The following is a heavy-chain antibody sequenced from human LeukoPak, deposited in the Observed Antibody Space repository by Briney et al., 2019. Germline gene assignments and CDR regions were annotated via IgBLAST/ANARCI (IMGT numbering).Heavy chain of an antibody. J-gene: IGHJ5*02. Sequence: PGRSLRLSCAASGFTFSSYGMHGVGQAPGKGLEWVAVIWYDGSNKYYADSVKGRFTISRDNSKNTLYLQMNSLRAEDTAVYYCARDGYDILTGYYPGRWFDPWGQGTLVTVSS. CDR3: ARDGYDILTGYYPGRWFDP. CDR1: GFTFSSYG. CDR2: IWYDGSNK. D-gene: IGHD3-9*01. V-gene: IGHV3-33*01.